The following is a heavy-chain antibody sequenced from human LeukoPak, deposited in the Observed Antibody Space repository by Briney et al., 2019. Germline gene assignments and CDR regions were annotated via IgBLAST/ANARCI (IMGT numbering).Heavy chain of an antibody. CDR3: AREEGPYDFWSGYYQGDAFDI. D-gene: IGHD3-3*01. J-gene: IGHJ3*02. Sequence: GASAKVSCKASGGTFSSYAISWVRQAPGQGLEWMGRIIPILGIANYAQKFQGRVTITADTSTSTAYMELRSLRSDDTAVYYCAREEGPYDFWSGYYQGDAFDIWGQGTMVTVSS. CDR2: IIPILGIA. V-gene: IGHV1-69*04. CDR1: GGTFSSYA.